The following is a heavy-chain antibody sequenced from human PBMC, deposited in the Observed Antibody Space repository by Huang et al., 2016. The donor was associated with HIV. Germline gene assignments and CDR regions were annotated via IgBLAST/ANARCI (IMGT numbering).Heavy chain of an antibody. CDR3: ARHEIYCSGGSCSGFDY. V-gene: IGHV4-39*01. Sequence: QVQLQESGPGLVKPADTLSLTCPVPGGSIRSSSYSWGWIRHPPGKGLEWIGSIYYSGATYYNPCLMSRVHISVDTSKNQFSMKVRYVTDADTAVYYCARHEIYCSGGSCSGFDYWGQGTLVTVSS. D-gene: IGHD2-15*01. CDR2: IYYSGAT. J-gene: IGHJ4*02. CDR1: GGSIRSSSYS.